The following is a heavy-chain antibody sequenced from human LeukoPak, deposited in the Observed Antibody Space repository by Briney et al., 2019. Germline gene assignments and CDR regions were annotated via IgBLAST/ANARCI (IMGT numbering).Heavy chain of an antibody. CDR3: ARCSLDTGGDNWFDP. V-gene: IGHV1-69*13. Sequence: SVKVSCKASGGTFSSYAISWVRQAPGQGLEWMGGIIPIFGTANYAQKFQGRVTITADESTSTAYMELSSLRSEDTAVYYCARCSLDTGGDNWFDPWGQGTLVTVSS. CDR1: GGTFSSYA. D-gene: IGHD5-18*01. CDR2: IIPIFGTA. J-gene: IGHJ5*02.